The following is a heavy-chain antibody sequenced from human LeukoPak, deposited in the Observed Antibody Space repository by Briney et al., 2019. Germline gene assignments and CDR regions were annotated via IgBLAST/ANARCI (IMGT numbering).Heavy chain of an antibody. CDR1: GFTFSSYA. Sequence: GGSLRLSYAASGFTFSSYAMHWARQAPGKGLEWVAVISYDGSNKYYADSVKGRFTISRDNSKNTLYLQMNSLRAEDTAVYYCAREAGRGYSYGYPLPYFDYWGQGTLVTVSS. V-gene: IGHV3-30*04. CDR2: ISYDGSNK. CDR3: AREAGRGYSYGYPLPYFDY. D-gene: IGHD5-18*01. J-gene: IGHJ4*02.